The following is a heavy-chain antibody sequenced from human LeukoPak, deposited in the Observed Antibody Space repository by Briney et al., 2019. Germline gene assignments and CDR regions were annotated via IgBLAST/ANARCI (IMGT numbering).Heavy chain of an antibody. Sequence: GGSLRLSCAASGFTFSSYAMSWVRQAPGKGLEWVSAISGSGGSTYYADSVKGRFTISRDNSKNTLYLQMNSLRAEDTAVYYCAKAPHRKRWLVKQYGMDVWGQGTTVTVSS. V-gene: IGHV3-23*01. CDR1: GFTFSSYA. CDR3: AKAPHRKRWLVKQYGMDV. CDR2: ISGSGGST. J-gene: IGHJ6*02. D-gene: IGHD6-19*01.